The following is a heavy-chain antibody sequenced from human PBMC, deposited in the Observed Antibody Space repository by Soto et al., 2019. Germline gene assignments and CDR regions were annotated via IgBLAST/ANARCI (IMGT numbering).Heavy chain of an antibody. CDR2: IYPGDSDT. V-gene: IGHV5-51*01. CDR3: ARHDHPGGECSSTSCYWSFYGMDV. J-gene: IGHJ6*02. D-gene: IGHD2-2*01. CDR1: GYSFTNYW. Sequence: GESLKISCKGSGYSFTNYWIGWVRQMPGKGLEWMGIIYPGDSDTRYSPSCQGQVTISADKSISTAYLQWRSLKASDTAMYYGARHDHPGGECSSTSCYWSFYGMDVWGRGTTVTVSS.